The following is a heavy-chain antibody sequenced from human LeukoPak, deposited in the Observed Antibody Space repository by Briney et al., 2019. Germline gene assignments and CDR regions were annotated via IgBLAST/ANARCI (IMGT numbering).Heavy chain of an antibody. D-gene: IGHD6-19*01. CDR2: INSNNGGT. Sequence: ASVTVSFKASGYTFTDYYMNWVRQAPGQGLEGLGWINSNNGGTNYAQKFQDRVTMTRDACISTAYMELHRLRSDDTAVCYCATAPPNWYSSGWHSFDYWGQGALVTVSS. V-gene: IGHV1-2*02. CDR1: GYTFTDYY. J-gene: IGHJ4*02. CDR3: ATAPPNWYSSGWHSFDY.